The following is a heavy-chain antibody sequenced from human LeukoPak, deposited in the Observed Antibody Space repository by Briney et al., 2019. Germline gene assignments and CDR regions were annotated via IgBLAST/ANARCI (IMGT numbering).Heavy chain of an antibody. V-gene: IGHV3-21*01. Sequence: GGSLRLSCAASGFTFSSYAMSWVRQAPGKGLEWVSSISSSSSYIYYADSVKGRFTISRDNAKNSLYLQMNSLRAEDTAIYYCARGIRDVYNHAPFDIWGQGTMVTVSS. CDR1: GFTFSSYA. CDR3: ARGIRDVYNHAPFDI. J-gene: IGHJ3*02. D-gene: IGHD5-24*01. CDR2: ISSSSSYI.